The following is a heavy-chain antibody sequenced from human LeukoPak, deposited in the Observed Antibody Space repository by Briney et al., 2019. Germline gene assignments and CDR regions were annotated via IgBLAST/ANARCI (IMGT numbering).Heavy chain of an antibody. CDR3: AKRGVVIRVFLVGFHKEAYYFDS. V-gene: IGHV3-23*01. Sequence: GGSLRLSCAVSGITLSNYGMSWVRQAPGKGLEWVAGLSGSGGGTNYADSVKGRFTISRDNPKNTLYLQMNSLRAEDTAVYFCAKRGVVIRVFLVGFHKEAYYFDSWGQGALVTVSS. CDR1: GITLSNYG. D-gene: IGHD3-10*01. CDR2: LSGSGGGT. J-gene: IGHJ4*02.